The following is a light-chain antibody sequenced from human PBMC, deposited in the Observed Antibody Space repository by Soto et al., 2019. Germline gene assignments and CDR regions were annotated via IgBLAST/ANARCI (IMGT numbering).Light chain of an antibody. CDR2: GTS. CDR1: QSVSTSS. V-gene: IGKV3-20*01. J-gene: IGKJ2*01. Sequence: DIVLTQSPGTLSVSPGEGATLSCRASQSVSTSSLHWYQQRPGQAPRLLIYGTSTRAAHIPDRFSGSGSGADFTLTIRRLEPEDFAVYYCHYYDSSRPTFGQGTRLQIK. CDR3: HYYDSSRPT.